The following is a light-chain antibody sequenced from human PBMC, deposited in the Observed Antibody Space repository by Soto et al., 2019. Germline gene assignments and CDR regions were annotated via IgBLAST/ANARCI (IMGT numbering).Light chain of an antibody. CDR1: SSDVGGYSY. Sequence: QSVLTQPASVSGSPGQSITISCTGTSSDVGGYSYVSWYQQHPGKAPKLMIYEVSNRPSGVSNRFSGSKSGNTASLTISGLQAEDEADYYCSSYTSSSTPYVFGTGTKLTVL. V-gene: IGLV2-14*01. CDR2: EVS. CDR3: SSYTSSSTPYV. J-gene: IGLJ1*01.